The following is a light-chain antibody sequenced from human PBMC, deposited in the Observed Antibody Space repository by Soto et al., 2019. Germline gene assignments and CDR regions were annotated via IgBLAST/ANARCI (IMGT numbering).Light chain of an antibody. Sequence: DIQMTQSPSTLSASVGDRVTITCRASQSISTWLAWYQQKPGKAPKLLIYKASSLESGVPSRFSGSGDGIAFPLTDNRLEPEDFKTYYCHQDKTVSLLTFGGGTKVDI. V-gene: IGKV1-5*03. CDR3: HQDKTVSLLT. CDR2: KAS. J-gene: IGKJ4*01. CDR1: QSISTW.